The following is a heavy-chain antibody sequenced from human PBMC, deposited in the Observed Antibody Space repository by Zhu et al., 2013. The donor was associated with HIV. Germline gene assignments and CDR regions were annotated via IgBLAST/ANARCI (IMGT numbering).Heavy chain of an antibody. CDR3: AADRPNEYGSSGFDF. V-gene: IGHV1-8*01. J-gene: IGHJ4*02. D-gene: IGHD3-22*01. Sequence: QVQLVQSGAEVKKPGASVKVSCKTSGYIFTNFDINWVRQATGQGLEWMGWMNPNSGDSGYAQKFQDRITMTRNTSISTAYMELSSLRSEDTAVYYCAADRPNEYGSSGFDFWGQGTLLTVSS. CDR2: MNPNSGDS. CDR1: GYIFTNFD.